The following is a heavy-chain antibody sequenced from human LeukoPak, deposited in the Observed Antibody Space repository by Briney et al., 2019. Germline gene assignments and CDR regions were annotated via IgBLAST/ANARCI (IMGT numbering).Heavy chain of an antibody. D-gene: IGHD3-16*01. J-gene: IGHJ3*02. CDR3: ARDGAEAFDI. CDR2: IYYSGST. Sequence: SETLSLTCTVSGGSISSYYWSWIRQPPGKGLEGIGYIYYSGSTNYNPSLKSRVTISVDTSKNQFSLKLSSVTAADTAVYYCARDGAEAFDIWGQGTMVTVSS. V-gene: IGHV4-59*01. CDR1: GGSISSYY.